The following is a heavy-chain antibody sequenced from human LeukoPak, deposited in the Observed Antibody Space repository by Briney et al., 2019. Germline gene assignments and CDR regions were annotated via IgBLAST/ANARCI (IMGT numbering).Heavy chain of an antibody. CDR1: GYTFTGYY. D-gene: IGHD5-18*01. V-gene: IGHV1-2*02. CDR3: ARQSSKVQLWPYY. J-gene: IGHJ4*02. Sequence: ASVTVSCKASGYTFTGYYMPWVRQAPGQGVEWMGWINPNSGGNHYAHQIQGRVTMTSDTSISPAYIELSRLRSDDTAVYYCARQSSKVQLWPYYWRQGTLVTVSS. CDR2: INPNSGGN.